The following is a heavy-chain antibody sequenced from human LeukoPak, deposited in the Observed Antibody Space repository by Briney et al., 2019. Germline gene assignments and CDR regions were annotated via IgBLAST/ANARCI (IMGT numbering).Heavy chain of an antibody. D-gene: IGHD3-10*01. Sequence: SETLSLTCTVSGDFISSYYWSWIRQPPGKGLEWIGYIYYSGSTKYNPSLKSRVTISVDTSNNHFSLRLSSVTAADTAVYYCASVRLWFGELFQRVFEYWGQGTLVTVSS. CDR3: ASVRLWFGELFQRVFEY. J-gene: IGHJ4*02. V-gene: IGHV4-59*01. CDR1: GDFISSYY. CDR2: IYYSGST.